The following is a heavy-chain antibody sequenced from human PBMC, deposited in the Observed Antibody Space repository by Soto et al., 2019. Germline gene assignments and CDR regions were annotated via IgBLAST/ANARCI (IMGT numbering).Heavy chain of an antibody. CDR1: GFTFSNYW. CDR3: ARENIAVDYYFDY. D-gene: IGHD6-19*01. CDR2: IKGDESST. V-gene: IGHV3-74*01. J-gene: IGHJ4*02. Sequence: GGSLRLSCAASGFTFSNYWMHWVRQVPGKGLVWVSRIKGDESSTHYADSVKGRFTIFRDNFKNTLYLQMNSLRAEDTAVYYCARENIAVDYYFDYWGQGTLVTVSS.